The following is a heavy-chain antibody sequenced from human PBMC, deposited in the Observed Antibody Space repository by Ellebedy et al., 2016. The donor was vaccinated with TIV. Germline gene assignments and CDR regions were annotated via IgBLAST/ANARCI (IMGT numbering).Heavy chain of an antibody. D-gene: IGHD2-2*01. Sequence: ASVKVSXXTSGYTFSSFDIIWVRQATGQGLEWVGWMNPNNGNTGLGQKFRGSVILTRNTAITTAYMELSSLRSDDTAIYFCARATRNQLLPDYWGQGTLVTVSS. CDR2: MNPNNGNT. J-gene: IGHJ4*02. V-gene: IGHV1-8*01. CDR3: ARATRNQLLPDY. CDR1: GYTFSSFD.